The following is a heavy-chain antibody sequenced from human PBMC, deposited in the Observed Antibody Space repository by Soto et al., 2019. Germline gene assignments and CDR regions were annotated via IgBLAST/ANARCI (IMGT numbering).Heavy chain of an antibody. CDR2: IYYTGAT. V-gene: IGHV4-4*02. J-gene: IGHJ4*02. D-gene: IGHD6-25*01. CDR3: ARVFSSCSGWMYYFDF. CDR1: SGSISSGNW. Sequence: QVQLQESGPGLVESSGTLSLTCEVSSGSISSGNWWSGVRQPPGKGLEWIGEIYYTGATNYNPSLKSRVTMTIDKSKDQFSLNLRSATAADTAGYYCARVFSSCSGWMYYFDFWGQGILVSVSA.